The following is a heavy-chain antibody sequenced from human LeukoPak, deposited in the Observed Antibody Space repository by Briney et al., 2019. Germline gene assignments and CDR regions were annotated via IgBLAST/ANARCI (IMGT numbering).Heavy chain of an antibody. CDR2: IYTSGST. Sequence: PSETLSLTCTVSGGSISSYYWSWIRHPAGKGLEWIGRIYTSGSTNYNPSLKSRVTMSVDTSKNQLSLKLSSVTAADTAVYYCARVGATEGFDYWGQGTLVTVSS. D-gene: IGHD1-26*01. CDR1: GGSISSYY. V-gene: IGHV4-4*07. CDR3: ARVGATEGFDY. J-gene: IGHJ4*02.